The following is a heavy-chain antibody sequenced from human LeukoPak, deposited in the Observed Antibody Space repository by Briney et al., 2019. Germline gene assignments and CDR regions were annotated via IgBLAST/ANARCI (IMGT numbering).Heavy chain of an antibody. J-gene: IGHJ5*02. Sequence: GGSLRLSCAVSGFTFSGLGMNWVRQAPGKGLEWVSSISSSSSYIYYADSVKGRFTISRDNAKKSLYLQMNSLRAGDTAVYYCARGAQTVAATDNWFDPWGQGTLVTVSS. V-gene: IGHV3-21*01. CDR1: GFTFSGLG. CDR2: ISSSSSYI. D-gene: IGHD6-13*01. CDR3: ARGAQTVAATDNWFDP.